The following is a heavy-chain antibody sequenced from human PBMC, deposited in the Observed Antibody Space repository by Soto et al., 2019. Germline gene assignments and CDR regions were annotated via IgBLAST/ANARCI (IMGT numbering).Heavy chain of an antibody. CDR2: IIPIFGTA. D-gene: IGHD3-3*01. Sequence: QVQLVQSGAEVKKPGSSVKVSCKASGGTYSSYAISWVRQAPGQGLEWMGGIIPIFGTANYAQKFQGRVTITADKSTSTDYMELSSLRSEDTAVYYCARESGKDYDFWSGYPYNWFDPWGQGTLVTVSS. V-gene: IGHV1-69*06. CDR1: GGTYSSYA. CDR3: ARESGKDYDFWSGYPYNWFDP. J-gene: IGHJ5*02.